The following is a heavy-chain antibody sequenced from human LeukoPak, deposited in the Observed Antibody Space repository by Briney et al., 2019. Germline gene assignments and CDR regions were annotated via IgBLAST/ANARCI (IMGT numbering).Heavy chain of an antibody. D-gene: IGHD1-26*01. Sequence: GGSLRLSCAASGFTFSSYSMNWVRQAPGKGLEWVSYISSSSTIYYADSVKGRFTISRDNAKNSLYLQMNSPRAEDTAVYYCKSDYYRQNWFDPWGQGTLVTVSS. CDR3: KSDYYRQNWFDP. J-gene: IGHJ5*02. CDR1: GFTFSSYS. V-gene: IGHV3-48*01. CDR2: ISSSSTI.